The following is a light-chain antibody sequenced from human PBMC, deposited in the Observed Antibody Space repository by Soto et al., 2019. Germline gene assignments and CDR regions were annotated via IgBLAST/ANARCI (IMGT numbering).Light chain of an antibody. CDR3: QQLNSYPRVT. CDR2: AAS. J-gene: IGKJ4*01. CDR1: QGIRSY. Sequence: DIQLTQSPSFLSASVGDRVTITCRASQGIRSYLAWYQQKPGKAPKLLIYAASTLQSGVPSRFSGSGSGTEFTLTISSLQPEDFATYYGQQLNSYPRVTFGGGNKVEIK. V-gene: IGKV1-9*01.